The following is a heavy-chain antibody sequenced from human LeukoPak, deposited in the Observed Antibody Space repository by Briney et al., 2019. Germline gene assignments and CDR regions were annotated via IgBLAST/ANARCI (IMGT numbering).Heavy chain of an antibody. J-gene: IGHJ5*02. Sequence: GESLKISCKGSGYSFTSYWIGWVRQMPGKGLEWTGIIYPGDSDTRYSPSFQGQVTISADKSISTAYLQWSSLKASDTAMYYCARPQSIDINWFDPWGQGTLVTVSS. CDR1: GYSFTSYW. CDR3: ARPQSIDINWFDP. D-gene: IGHD6-6*01. V-gene: IGHV5-51*01. CDR2: IYPGDSDT.